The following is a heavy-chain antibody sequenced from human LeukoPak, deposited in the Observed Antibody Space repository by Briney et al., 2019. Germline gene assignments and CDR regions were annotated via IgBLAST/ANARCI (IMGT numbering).Heavy chain of an antibody. CDR1: GYTFTGYY. V-gene: IGHV1-2*02. Sequence: ASVTVSFKASGYTFTGYYMHWVRQAPGQGLEWMGWINPNSGGTNYAQKFQGRVTMTRDTSISTAYMELSRLRSDDTAVYYCATPERGYSGYDFGSWGQGTLVTVSS. CDR2: INPNSGGT. D-gene: IGHD5-12*01. CDR3: ATPERGYSGYDFGS. J-gene: IGHJ4*02.